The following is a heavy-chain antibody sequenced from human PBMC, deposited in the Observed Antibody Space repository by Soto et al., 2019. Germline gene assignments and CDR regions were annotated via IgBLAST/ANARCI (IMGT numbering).Heavy chain of an antibody. CDR2: IYYSGST. CDR1: GVSLSSYY. CDR3: AREKGIAAAGTSERVSSYYYYYGMDV. V-gene: IGHV4-59*01. J-gene: IGHJ6*02. Sequence: PSETLSLTCTVSGVSLSSYYWTWLRPPPGKGLEWIGYIYYSGSTNYNPSLKSRVTISVDTSKNQFSLKLSSVTAADTAVYYCAREKGIAAAGTSERVSSYYYYYGMDVWGQGTTVTVSS. D-gene: IGHD6-13*01.